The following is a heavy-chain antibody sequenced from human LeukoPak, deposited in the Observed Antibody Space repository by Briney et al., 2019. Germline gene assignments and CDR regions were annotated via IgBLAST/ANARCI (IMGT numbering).Heavy chain of an antibody. J-gene: IGHJ6*03. CDR1: GGSISSSSYY. CDR2: IYYSGST. CDR3: ASLPSYYYYYYMDV. V-gene: IGHV4-39*07. Sequence: SETLSLTCTVSGGSISSSSYYWGWIRQPPGKGLEWIGSIYYSGSTYYNPSLKSRVTISVDTSKNQFSPKLSSVTAADTAVYYCASLPSYYYYYYMDVWGKGTTVTVSS. D-gene: IGHD2-2*01.